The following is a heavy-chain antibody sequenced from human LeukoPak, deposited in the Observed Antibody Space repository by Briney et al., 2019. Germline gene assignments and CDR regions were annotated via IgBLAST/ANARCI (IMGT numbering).Heavy chain of an antibody. Sequence: QAGSSLRLSCVSSGFTFSIYAMSWVRQPPGKGLQWVSIIGGSGSGTYYADSAKGRFTISRDNFKNTLFLQMNSLRAEDTGVYYCAKASGWCSSITCTIRAYWGEGTLVTVP. D-gene: IGHD6-13*01. CDR1: GFTFSIYA. CDR2: IGGSGSGT. V-gene: IGHV3-23*01. J-gene: IGHJ4*02. CDR3: AKASGWCSSITCTIRAY.